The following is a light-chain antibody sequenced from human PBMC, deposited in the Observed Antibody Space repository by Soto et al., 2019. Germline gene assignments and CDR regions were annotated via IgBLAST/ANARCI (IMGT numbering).Light chain of an antibody. CDR1: QDISRS. J-gene: IGKJ4*01. CDR2: GAS. CDR3: QQLNSYPLT. V-gene: IGKV1-9*01. Sequence: DIQLTQSPSFLSASVGDRVTITCRASQDISRSLAWYQQKPGKAPNLLIFGASTLQSGVPSRFSGSGSGTEFTLTIISLQPEDFAIYYCQQLNSYPLTFGGGTKVDIK.